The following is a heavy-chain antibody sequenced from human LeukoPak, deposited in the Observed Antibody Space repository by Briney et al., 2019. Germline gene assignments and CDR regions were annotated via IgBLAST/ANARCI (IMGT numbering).Heavy chain of an antibody. V-gene: IGHV7-4-1*02. CDR1: GGTFSSYA. D-gene: IGHD3-16*02. Sequence: ASVKVSCKASGGTFSSYAISWVRQAPGQGLEWMGWINPNTGNPAYAQAFTGRFVFSLDTSVSTAYLQISSLKAEDTAVYYCARAHQPLGGLSFPNSWGQGTLVTVSS. J-gene: IGHJ4*02. CDR2: INPNTGNP. CDR3: ARAHQPLGGLSFPNS.